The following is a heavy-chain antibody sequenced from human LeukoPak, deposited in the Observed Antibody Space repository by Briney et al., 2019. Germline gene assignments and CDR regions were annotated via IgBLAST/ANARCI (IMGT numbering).Heavy chain of an antibody. CDR2: IQSDGSNK. J-gene: IGHJ6*04. Sequence: GGSLRLSCAASGFTFSSYGMHWVRQAPGKGLEWVAFIQSDGSNKYYADSVKGRFTISRDNSKNTLYLQMNSLRAEDTAVYYCAKDLTTVTAWGKGTTVTVSS. CDR1: GFTFSSYG. D-gene: IGHD4-11*01. CDR3: AKDLTTVTA. V-gene: IGHV3-30*02.